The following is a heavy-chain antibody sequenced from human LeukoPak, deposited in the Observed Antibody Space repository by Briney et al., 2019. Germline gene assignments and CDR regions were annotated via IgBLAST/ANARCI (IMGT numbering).Heavy chain of an antibody. CDR3: ARVGGWYADY. J-gene: IGHJ4*02. D-gene: IGHD6-19*01. CDR2: ISYDGSNK. V-gene: IGHV3-30*07. CDR1: GFTFSSYA. Sequence: GGSLRLPCAASGFTFSSYAMHWVRQAPGKGLEWVEVISYDGSNKYYADSVKGRFTISRDNSKNTLYLQMNSLRAEDTAVYYCARVGGWYADYWGQGTLVTVSS.